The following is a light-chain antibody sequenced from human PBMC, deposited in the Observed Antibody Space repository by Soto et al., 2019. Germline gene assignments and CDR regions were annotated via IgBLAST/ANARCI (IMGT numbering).Light chain of an antibody. CDR3: LLDYGGAKGV. J-gene: IGLJ1*01. Sequence: QAVVTQEPSLTVSPGGTVTLTCSYSTGQVTSGYYPNWFQQKPGQEPRALIHSTSNKHSWTPARFSGYLLGGKAALTLSGVQPEDEAEYYCLLDYGGAKGVFRTGTKVTVL. CDR2: STS. V-gene: IGLV7-43*01. CDR1: TGQVTSGYY.